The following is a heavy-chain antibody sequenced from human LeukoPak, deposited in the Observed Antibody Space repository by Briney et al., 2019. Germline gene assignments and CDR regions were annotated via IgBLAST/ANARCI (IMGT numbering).Heavy chain of an antibody. Sequence: SGGSLRLSCAASGFTFSSYEMNWVRQAPGKGLEWVSYISSSGSTINYADSVKGRFTISRDNAKNSLYLQMNSLRAEDTAVYYCARDMGSGWPDFDYWGQGTLVTVSS. CDR2: ISSSGSTI. CDR3: ARDMGSGWPDFDY. J-gene: IGHJ4*02. CDR1: GFTFSSYE. V-gene: IGHV3-48*03. D-gene: IGHD6-19*01.